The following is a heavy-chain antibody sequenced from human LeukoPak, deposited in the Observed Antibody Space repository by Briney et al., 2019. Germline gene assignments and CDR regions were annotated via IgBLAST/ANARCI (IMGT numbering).Heavy chain of an antibody. CDR1: GYSFTNFG. CDR3: AKDRAGSSGWYGDFDY. D-gene: IGHD6-13*01. CDR2: ITGDSETT. J-gene: IGHJ4*02. V-gene: IGHV1-18*01. Sequence: ASVKVSCKTSGYSFTNFGITWVRQAPGKGLEWMGWITGDSETTEYAQRFQGRISMTADTFTSTAYMELGSLTSDDTAVYYCAKDRAGSSGWYGDFDYWGQGTLATVSS.